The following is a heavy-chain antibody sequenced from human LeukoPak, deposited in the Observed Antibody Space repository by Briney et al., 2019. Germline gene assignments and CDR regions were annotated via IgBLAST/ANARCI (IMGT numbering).Heavy chain of an antibody. CDR3: ARDSTLAARTPNAFDV. CDR1: GGTFSSYA. CDR2: IIPIFGTA. V-gene: IGHV1-69*05. Sequence: SVKVSCKASGGTFSSYAVSWVRQAPGQGLEWMGGIIPIFGTANYAQKFQGRVTITTDTSTSTAYMELRSLRSDDTAVYYCARDSTLAARTPNAFDVWGQGTMVTVSS. D-gene: IGHD6-6*01. J-gene: IGHJ3*01.